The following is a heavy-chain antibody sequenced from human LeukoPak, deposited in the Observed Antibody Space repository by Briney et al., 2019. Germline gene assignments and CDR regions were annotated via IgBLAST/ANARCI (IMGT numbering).Heavy chain of an antibody. Sequence: AGGSLRLSCAASGFTFSSYSMNWVRQAPGKGLEWVSSISSSSSYIYYADSVKGRFTISRENAKNSLYLQMNSLRAGDTAVYYCARGRWWARYCSSTSCPYYFDYWGQGTLVTVSS. CDR1: GFTFSSYS. D-gene: IGHD2-2*01. CDR2: ISSSSSYI. CDR3: ARGRWWARYCSSTSCPYYFDY. J-gene: IGHJ4*02. V-gene: IGHV3-21*01.